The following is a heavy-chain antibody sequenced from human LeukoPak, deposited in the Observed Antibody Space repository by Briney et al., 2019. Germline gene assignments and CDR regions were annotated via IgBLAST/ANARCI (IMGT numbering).Heavy chain of an antibody. J-gene: IGHJ4*02. D-gene: IGHD3-9*01. CDR3: ARDDYDILTGYDY. CDR2: ISGSGGST. V-gene: IGHV3-23*01. CDR1: GFTFSSYA. Sequence: GGSLRLSCAASGFTFSSYAMSWVRQAPGKGLEWVSAISGSGGSTYYADSVKGRFTISRDNSKNTLYLQMNSLRAKDTAVYYCARDDYDILTGYDYWGQGTLVTVSS.